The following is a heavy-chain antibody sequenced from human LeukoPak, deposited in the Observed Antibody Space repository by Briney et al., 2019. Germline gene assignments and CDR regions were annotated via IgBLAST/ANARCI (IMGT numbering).Heavy chain of an antibody. CDR2: INPSGGST. CDR3: ARDSSLSRLAIYYMDV. V-gene: IGHV1-46*01. CDR1: GYTFTSYY. D-gene: IGHD6-19*01. Sequence: ASVKVSXKASGYTFTSYYMHWVRQAPGQGLEWMGIINPSGGSTSYAQKFQGRVTMTRDTSTSTVYMELSSLRSEDTAVYYCARDSSLSRLAIYYMDVWGKGTTVTVSS. J-gene: IGHJ6*03.